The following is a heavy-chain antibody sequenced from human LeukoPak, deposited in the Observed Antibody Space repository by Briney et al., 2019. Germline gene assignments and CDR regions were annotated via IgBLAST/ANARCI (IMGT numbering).Heavy chain of an antibody. CDR3: ARLLWFGEP. D-gene: IGHD3-10*01. CDR1: GFTFDDYA. Sequence: GGSLRLSCAASGFTFDDYAMHWVRQGPGKGLEWVSAISGDGGSTYYADSVKGRFTISRDNSKNSLYLQMNSLRAEDTAVYYCARLLWFGEPWGQGTRVTVSS. J-gene: IGHJ5*02. CDR2: ISGDGGST. V-gene: IGHV3-43*02.